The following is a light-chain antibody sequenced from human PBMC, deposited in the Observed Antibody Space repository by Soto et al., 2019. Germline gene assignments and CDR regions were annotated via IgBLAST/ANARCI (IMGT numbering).Light chain of an antibody. CDR3: QHYGSSPLT. J-gene: IGKJ4*01. CDR1: QSVSSGY. CDR2: SAS. V-gene: IGKV3-20*01. Sequence: EIVLTQSPGTLSLSPGERATLSCGASQSVSSGYLAWYQQKPGQAPRLLIYSASSRVTGLPDRFSGSGSGTDFTLTISRLEPEDFAVYYCQHYGSSPLTFGGGTKVEIK.